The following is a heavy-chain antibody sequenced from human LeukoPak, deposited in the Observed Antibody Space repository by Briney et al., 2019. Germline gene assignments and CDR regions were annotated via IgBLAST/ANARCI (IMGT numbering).Heavy chain of an antibody. V-gene: IGHV1-2*02. D-gene: IGHD5-18*01. CDR1: GYTFTGYY. J-gene: IGHJ4*02. Sequence: GASVKVSCKASGYTFTGYYMHWVRQAPGQGLEWMGWINPNGGGTDYAQKFQGRVTMTRDSSISTAYMELSRLRSDDTAVYYCARVLPGDAYSYGYWGQGTLVTVSS. CDR3: ARVLPGDAYSYGY. CDR2: INPNGGGT.